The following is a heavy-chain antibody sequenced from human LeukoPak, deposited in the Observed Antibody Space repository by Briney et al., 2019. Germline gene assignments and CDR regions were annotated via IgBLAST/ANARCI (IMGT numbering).Heavy chain of an antibody. J-gene: IGHJ4*02. CDR2: VHYSGGT. Sequence: SETLSLTCSVSGASIRSYYWSWIRQPPGKGLEWIGNVHYSGGTNYNPSLKSRVTISVDTSKSQFSLKLSSVTAADTATYYCARRQAMTAADFFDNWGQGTLVTVSS. CDR3: ARRQAMTAADFFDN. CDR1: GASIRSYY. V-gene: IGHV4-59*01. D-gene: IGHD6-25*01.